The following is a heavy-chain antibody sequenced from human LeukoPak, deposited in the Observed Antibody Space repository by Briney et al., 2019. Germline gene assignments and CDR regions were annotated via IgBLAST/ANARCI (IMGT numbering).Heavy chain of an antibody. Sequence: ASVKVSCKASGYKFTDYYITWVRQAPGQGLEWMGWVNPNSGATNYAQKFLGRVTMTRDTSINTAYMELSSLRPNDTAVYFCARTSWHLVQFYYYYYLDVWGTGTAVTVSS. V-gene: IGHV1-2*02. CDR1: GYKFTDYY. D-gene: IGHD6-6*01. CDR3: ARTSWHLVQFYYYYYLDV. CDR2: VNPNSGAT. J-gene: IGHJ6*03.